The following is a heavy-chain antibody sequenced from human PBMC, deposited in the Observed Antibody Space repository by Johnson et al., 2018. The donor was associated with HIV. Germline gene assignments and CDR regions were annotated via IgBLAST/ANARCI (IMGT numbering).Heavy chain of an antibody. V-gene: IGHV3-30*18. CDR1: GFTFSSYG. J-gene: IGHJ3*02. CDR3: AKCGDADAFDI. CDR2: IYDDGSNK. D-gene: IGHD3-10*01. Sequence: QMQLVESGGGVVQPGRSLRLSCAASGFTFSSYGMHWVRQAPGKGLEWVAVIYDDGSNKYYADSVKGRFTISRDNSKNTLYLQMNSLRAEDTAVYYCAKCGDADAFDIWGQGTMVTVSS.